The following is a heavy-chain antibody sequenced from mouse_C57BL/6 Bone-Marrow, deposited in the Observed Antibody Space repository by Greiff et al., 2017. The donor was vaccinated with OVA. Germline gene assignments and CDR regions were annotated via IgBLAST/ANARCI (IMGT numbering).Heavy chain of an antibody. J-gene: IGHJ2*01. CDR1: GFSLTSYG. V-gene: IGHV2-2*01. CDR2: IWSGGST. Sequence: QVQLKESGPGLVQPSQSLSITCTVSGFSLTSYGVHWVRQSPGKGLEWLGVIWSGGSTDYNAAFISRLSISKDNSKSQVFFKMNSLQADDTAIYYCARNFVAVGLRGYFDYWGQGTTLTVSS. D-gene: IGHD4-1*01. CDR3: ARNFVAVGLRGYFDY.